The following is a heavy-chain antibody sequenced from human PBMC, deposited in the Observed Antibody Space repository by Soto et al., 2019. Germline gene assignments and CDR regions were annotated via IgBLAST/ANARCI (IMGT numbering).Heavy chain of an antibody. V-gene: IGHV1-69*13. CDR1: GGTFSSYA. Sequence: SVKGSCKASGGTFSSYAISWGRQAPGQGLEWMGGIIPIFGTANYAQKFQGRVTITADESTSTAYMELSSLRSEDTAVYYCARGDYYDSSGYPHAFDIWGQGTMVTVS. J-gene: IGHJ3*02. D-gene: IGHD3-22*01. CDR3: ARGDYYDSSGYPHAFDI. CDR2: IIPIFGTA.